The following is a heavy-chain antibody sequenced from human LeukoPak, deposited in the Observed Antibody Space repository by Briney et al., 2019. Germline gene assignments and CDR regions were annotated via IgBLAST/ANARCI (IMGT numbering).Heavy chain of an antibody. CDR3: AREGSGDSSCFSLLDY. Sequence: PGGSLRLSCAASGVILSSYPIHWVRQAPGKGLEWVAVIWSDGNNEYYADSVKGRFTISRDNSKNTLYLQMNSLRAEDTAVYYCAREGSGDSSCFSLLDYWGQGTLVTVSS. D-gene: IGHD3-22*01. CDR2: IWSDGNNE. CDR1: GVILSSYP. V-gene: IGHV3-33*01. J-gene: IGHJ4*02.